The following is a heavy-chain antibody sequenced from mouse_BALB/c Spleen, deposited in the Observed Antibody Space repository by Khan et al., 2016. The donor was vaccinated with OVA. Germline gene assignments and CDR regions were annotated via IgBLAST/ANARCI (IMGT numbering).Heavy chain of an antibody. CDR3: ARLAYYYDGGGFAY. V-gene: IGHV5-6*01. CDR1: GFTFSTYG. CDR2: ISTGGRYT. Sequence: EVELVESGGDLVEPGGSLKLSCAASGFTFSTYGMSWVRQTPDKRLEWVATISTGGRYTYYPASVRGRFTISRDNAKNTLYLQMTSLKSEDTAMFYCARLAYYYDGGGFAYWGQGTLVTVSA. J-gene: IGHJ3*01. D-gene: IGHD1-1*01.